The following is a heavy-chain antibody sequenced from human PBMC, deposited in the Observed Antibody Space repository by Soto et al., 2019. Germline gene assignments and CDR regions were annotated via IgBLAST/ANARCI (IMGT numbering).Heavy chain of an antibody. CDR1: GGSIRSYY. J-gene: IGHJ3*02. V-gene: IGHV4-59*01. CDR2: IYYSGST. CDR3: ASLWTYYYDSSGYSWEAFDI. Sequence: SETLSLTCTVSGGSIRSYYWSWIRQPPGKGLEWIGYIYYSGSTNYNPSLKSRVTISVDTSKNQFSLKLSSVTAADTAVYYCASLWTYYYDSSGYSWEAFDIWGQGTMVT. D-gene: IGHD3-22*01.